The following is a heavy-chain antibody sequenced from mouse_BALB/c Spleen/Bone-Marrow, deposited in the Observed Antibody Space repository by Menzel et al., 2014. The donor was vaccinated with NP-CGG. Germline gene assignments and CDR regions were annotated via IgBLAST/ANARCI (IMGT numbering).Heavy chain of an antibody. Sequence: VKPGASVKLSCTASGFNIKDTYMHWVKQRPEQGLEWIGRIDPANGNTKYDPKFQGKATITADTSSNTAYLQLSSLTSEDTAVYYCASYYYGSSLFAYWGQGTLVTVSA. V-gene: IGHV14-3*02. D-gene: IGHD1-1*01. CDR1: GFNIKDTY. J-gene: IGHJ3*01. CDR3: ASYYYGSSLFAY. CDR2: IDPANGNT.